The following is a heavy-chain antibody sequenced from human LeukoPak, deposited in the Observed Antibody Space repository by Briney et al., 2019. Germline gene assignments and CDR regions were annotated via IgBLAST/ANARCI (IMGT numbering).Heavy chain of an antibody. CDR3: ARVYSNYDEAQFDP. J-gene: IGHJ5*02. Sequence: SETLSLTCTVSGGSISSGGYYWSWIRQHPGKGLEWIGYIYYSGSTYYNPSLKSRVTISVDTSKSQFSLKLSSVTAADTAVYYCARVYSNYDEAQFDPWGQGTLVTVSS. D-gene: IGHD4-11*01. CDR1: GGSISSGGYY. V-gene: IGHV4-31*03. CDR2: IYYSGST.